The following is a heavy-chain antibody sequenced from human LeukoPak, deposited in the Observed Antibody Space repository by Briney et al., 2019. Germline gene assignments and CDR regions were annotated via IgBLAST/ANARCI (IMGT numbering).Heavy chain of an antibody. D-gene: IGHD1-26*01. J-gene: IGHJ4*02. Sequence: ASVKVSCKASGYTFTSYDINWVRQATGQGLEWMGWMNPNSGNTGYAQKFQGRVTMTRNTSISTAYMELSSLRSEDTAVYYCARVFRVWEHVDYWGQGTLVTDSS. CDR3: ARVFRVWEHVDY. CDR1: GYTFTSYD. V-gene: IGHV1-8*01. CDR2: MNPNSGNT.